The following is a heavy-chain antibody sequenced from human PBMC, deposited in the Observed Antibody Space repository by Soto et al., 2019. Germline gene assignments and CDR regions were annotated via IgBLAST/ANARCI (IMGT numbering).Heavy chain of an antibody. V-gene: IGHV3-7*01. CDR2: IKQDGSEK. CDR1: GFTFSTYW. Sequence: PGGSLRLSCAASGFTFSTYWMNWVRQAPGKGLEWVANIKQDGSEKYYVDSAKGRFAISRDNAKDSLFLQMNNLRAEDTAVYYCVRDWSTFWGMDVWGQGTTVTAP. CDR3: VRDWSTFWGMDV. J-gene: IGHJ6*02.